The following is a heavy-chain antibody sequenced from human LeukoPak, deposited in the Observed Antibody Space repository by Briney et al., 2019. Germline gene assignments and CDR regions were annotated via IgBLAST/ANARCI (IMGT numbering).Heavy chain of an antibody. D-gene: IGHD3-10*01. CDR2: ISGSGGST. V-gene: IGHV3-23*01. CDR1: GFTFSSYA. Sequence: GGSLRLSCAASGFTFSSYAMSWVRQAPGKGLEWVSGISGSGGSTYYADSVKGRFTISRDNSKNTLYLQMSSLRAEDTAMYYCAKGGVGSGKTFDSWGQGTLVTVSS. J-gene: IGHJ4*02. CDR3: AKGGVGSGKTFDS.